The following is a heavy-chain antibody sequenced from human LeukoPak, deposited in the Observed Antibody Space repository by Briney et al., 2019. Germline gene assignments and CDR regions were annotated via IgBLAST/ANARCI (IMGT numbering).Heavy chain of an antibody. CDR3: TRDLMDYDVSTGLHHYYMDV. Sequence: GGSLRLSCTASGFTFRKYWLHWVRQAPGKGLVWVSRINPDDGSTSYADSVKGRFTISRDSAKSTLYLQMNTLRVDDTAVYYCTRDLMDYDVSTGLHHYYMDVWGQGTTVTVSS. CDR2: INPDDGST. D-gene: IGHD3-9*01. CDR1: GFTFRKYW. J-gene: IGHJ6*02. V-gene: IGHV3-74*01.